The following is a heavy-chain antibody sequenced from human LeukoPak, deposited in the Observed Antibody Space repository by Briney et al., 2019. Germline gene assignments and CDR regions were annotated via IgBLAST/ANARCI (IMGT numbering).Heavy chain of an antibody. J-gene: IGHJ3*02. Sequence: TSETLSLTCTVSGGSISTYFCSWLRQPPEKGLEWIGNIHYSGSIDYNPSLKSRVTISVDTSKNQFSLKLSSVTAADTAVYYCVCTSTWLAFDIWGQGTMVTVSS. D-gene: IGHD5-12*01. V-gene: IGHV4-59*08. CDR1: GGSISTYF. CDR2: IHYSGSI. CDR3: VCTSTWLAFDI.